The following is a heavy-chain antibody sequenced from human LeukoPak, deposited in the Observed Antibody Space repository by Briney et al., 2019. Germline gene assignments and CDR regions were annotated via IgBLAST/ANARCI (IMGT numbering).Heavy chain of an antibody. J-gene: IGHJ5*02. CDR1: GFTFSSYE. Sequence: SGGSLRLSCAASGFTFSSYEMNWVRQAPGKGLEWVSYISSSGSSIYYADSVKGRFTISRDNAKNSLYLQLNSLGAEDTAVYYCAGDSSGWYHWFDPWGQGTLVTVSS. D-gene: IGHD6-19*01. V-gene: IGHV3-48*03. CDR3: AGDSSGWYHWFDP. CDR2: ISSSGSSI.